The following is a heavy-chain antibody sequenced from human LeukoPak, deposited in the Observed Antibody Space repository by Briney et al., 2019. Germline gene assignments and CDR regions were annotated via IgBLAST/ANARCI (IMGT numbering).Heavy chain of an antibody. CDR2: FFYSGST. V-gene: IGHV4-31*03. CDR1: GASISSGGYF. D-gene: IGHD1-1*01. CDR3: ARAPGSAYNAYYFDY. J-gene: IGHJ4*02. Sequence: SQTLSLTCTVSGASISSGGYFWGWIRQHPWKGLEWMGYFFYSGSTYYNPSLKSRVTISVDTSKNQISLKLSSVTAADTAVYYSARAPGSAYNAYYFDYWGQGTLVTVSS.